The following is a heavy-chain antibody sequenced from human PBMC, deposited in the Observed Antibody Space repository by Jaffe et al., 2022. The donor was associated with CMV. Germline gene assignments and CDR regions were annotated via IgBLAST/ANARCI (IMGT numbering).Heavy chain of an antibody. D-gene: IGHD5-18*01. CDR2: IYYSGST. J-gene: IGHJ6*02. CDR3: ARFWGGYSYGVGYYFGMDV. V-gene: IGHV4-31*03. Sequence: QVQLQESGPGLVKPSQTLSLICTVSGGSISSGGYYWSWIRQPPGKGLEWIAYIYYSGSTYYNPSLKSRVTISVDTSKNQFSLKLSSVTAADTALYYCARFWGGYSYGVGYYFGMDVWGQGTTVTVSS. CDR1: GGSISSGGYY.